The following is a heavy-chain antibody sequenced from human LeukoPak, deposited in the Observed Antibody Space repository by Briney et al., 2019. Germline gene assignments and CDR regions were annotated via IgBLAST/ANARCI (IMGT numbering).Heavy chain of an antibody. CDR3: AREVVVAATGNWFDP. CDR1: GGSISSYY. Sequence: SETLSLTCTVSGGSISSYYWSWIRQPPGKGLEWIGYIYYSGSTNYNPSLKSRVTISVDTPKNQFSLKLSSVTAADTAVYYCAREVVVAATGNWFDPWGQGTLVTVSS. CDR2: IYYSGST. D-gene: IGHD2-15*01. J-gene: IGHJ5*02. V-gene: IGHV4-59*01.